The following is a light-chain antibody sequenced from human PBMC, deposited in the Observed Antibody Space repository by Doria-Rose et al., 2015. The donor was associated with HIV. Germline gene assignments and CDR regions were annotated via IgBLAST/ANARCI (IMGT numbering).Light chain of an antibody. V-gene: IGLV8-61*01. J-gene: IGLJ3*02. CDR3: VLYMGSGIWM. CDR1: SGPVTGAYY. CDR2: NTY. Sequence: QTVVTQEPSSSVSLGGTVTLTCGLTSGPVTGAYYPSWHQQTPCQAPRTLIYNTYSLSSGVSDRFSGSILGNKAALTTSGAQADDESDYYCVLYMGSGIWMFGGGTKLTVL.